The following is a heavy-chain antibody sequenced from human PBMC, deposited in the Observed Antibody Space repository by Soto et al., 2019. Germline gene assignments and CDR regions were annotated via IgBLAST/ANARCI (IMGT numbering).Heavy chain of an antibody. D-gene: IGHD4-17*01. Sequence: PSETLSLTCTVSGGSISSSSYYWSWIRQHPGKGLEWIGYIFYTGTTYYNPSLKRRVTISVDTSKNQFSLKLSSVTAADTAVYSCARDRTVAPPRRTWFAPWGQGALVPGSS. V-gene: IGHV4-30-4*08. CDR3: ARDRTVAPPRRTWFAP. J-gene: IGHJ5*02. CDR2: IFYTGTT. CDR1: GGSISSSSYY.